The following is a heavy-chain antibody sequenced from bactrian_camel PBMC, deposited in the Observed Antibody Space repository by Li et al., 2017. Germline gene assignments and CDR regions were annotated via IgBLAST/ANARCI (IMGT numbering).Heavy chain of an antibody. D-gene: IGHD6*01. Sequence: HVQLVESGGGSVQVGGSLRLSCVASGFNDNTFCMAWFRQAPGKEREGVARIATGSGNTYYADSVKGRFTISQDNAKNTAYLQMNSLIPDDTAVYYCASSTIGVFPVAPLYWGQGTQVTVS. J-gene: IGHJ4*01. CDR1: GFNDNTFC. CDR2: IATGSGNT. V-gene: IGHV3S1*01. CDR3: ASSTIGVFPVAPLY.